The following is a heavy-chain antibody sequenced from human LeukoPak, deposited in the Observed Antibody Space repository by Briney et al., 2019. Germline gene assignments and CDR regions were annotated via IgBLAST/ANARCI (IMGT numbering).Heavy chain of an antibody. Sequence: PGGSLRLSCAASGFTFSRYWMHWVRRAPGQGLVWVSRINSDGSSTSYADSVKGRFTISRDNAKNTLYLQMSSLRTEDTAVYYCARDRDFDYWGQGTLVTVSS. V-gene: IGHV3-74*01. CDR1: GFTFSRYW. CDR2: INSDGSST. J-gene: IGHJ4*02. CDR3: ARDRDFDY.